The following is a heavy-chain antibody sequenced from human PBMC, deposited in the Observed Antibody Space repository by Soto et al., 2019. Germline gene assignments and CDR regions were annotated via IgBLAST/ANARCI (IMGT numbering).Heavy chain of an antibody. CDR1: GGSFIGYY. Sequence: PSETLCLTCAVYGGSFIGYYWSWIRQPPGKGLEWIGYIYYSGSTSYNPSLKSRVTISVDTSKNQFSLKLSSVTAADTAVYYCARFTKVPLKIDYWGQGTLVSVSS. D-gene: IGHD2-8*01. V-gene: IGHV4-59*01. J-gene: IGHJ4*02. CDR2: IYYSGST. CDR3: ARFTKVPLKIDY.